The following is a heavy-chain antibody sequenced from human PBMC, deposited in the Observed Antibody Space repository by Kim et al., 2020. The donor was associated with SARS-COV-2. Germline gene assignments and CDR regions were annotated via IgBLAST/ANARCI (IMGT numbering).Heavy chain of an antibody. CDR2: ISAYNCNT. CDR1: GYTFTSYG. D-gene: IGHD3-22*01. J-gene: IGHJ6*02. Sequence: ASVKVSCKASGYTFTSYGISWVRQAPGQGLEWMGWISAYNCNTNYAQKLQGRVTMTTDTSTSTAYMELRSLRSDDTAVYYCARDIDSSGSHYYGMDVWGQGTTVTVSS. V-gene: IGHV1-18*01. CDR3: ARDIDSSGSHYYGMDV.